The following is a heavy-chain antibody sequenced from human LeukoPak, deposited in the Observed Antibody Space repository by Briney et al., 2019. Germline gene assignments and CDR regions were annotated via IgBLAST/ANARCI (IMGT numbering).Heavy chain of an antibody. CDR3: ARVLFNRYTFDI. D-gene: IGHD1-14*01. Sequence: SETLSLTCTVSGYSINSGYYWGWIRQPPGKGLEWIGIIYRSGTTYYNPSLKSRLTLSVDTSKNQFSLNLTSMTAADTAVYYCARVLFNRYTFDIWGQGTMVTVSS. CDR2: IYRSGTT. CDR1: GYSINSGYY. V-gene: IGHV4-38-2*02. J-gene: IGHJ3*02.